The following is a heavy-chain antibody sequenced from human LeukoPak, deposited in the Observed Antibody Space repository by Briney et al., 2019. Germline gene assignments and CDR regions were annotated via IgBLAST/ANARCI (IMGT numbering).Heavy chain of an antibody. J-gene: IGHJ6*03. Sequence: PGGSLRFSCAASRSTFSGYAMNWVRQAPGKGLEWVSSISGSDGSTYYTDSVKGRFTISRDNSKNTLYLQMNSLRAEDTAVYYCARRYYYTDVWGKGTTVTVSS. V-gene: IGHV3-23*01. CDR2: ISGSDGST. CDR1: RSTFSGYA. CDR3: ARRYYYTDV.